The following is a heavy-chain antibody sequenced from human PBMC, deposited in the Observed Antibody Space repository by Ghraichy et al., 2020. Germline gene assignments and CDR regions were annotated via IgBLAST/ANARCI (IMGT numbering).Heavy chain of an antibody. D-gene: IGHD6-13*01. CDR1: GGTFSSYA. CDR2: IIPIFGTA. CDR3: AIMGLGSSWYSQIIDY. J-gene: IGHJ4*02. Sequence: SVKVSCKASGGTFSSYAISWVRQAPGQGLEWMGGIIPIFGTANYAQKFQGRVTITADESTSTAYMELSSLRSEDTAVYYCAIMGLGSSWYSQIIDYWGQGTLVTVSS. V-gene: IGHV1-69*13.